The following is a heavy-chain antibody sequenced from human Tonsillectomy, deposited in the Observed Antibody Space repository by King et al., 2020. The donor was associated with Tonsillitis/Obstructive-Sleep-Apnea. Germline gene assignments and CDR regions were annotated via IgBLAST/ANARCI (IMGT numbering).Heavy chain of an antibody. J-gene: IGHJ4*02. CDR2: INPNSGGT. D-gene: IGHD4-17*01. CDR1: GYTFTAYY. V-gene: IGHV1-2*02. CDR3: ARVGFYGDYAWDY. Sequence: HVQLVQSGAEVKKPGASVKVSCQASGYTFTAYYMHWVRQAPGQGLEWMGWINPNSGGTNYAQKFQGRVTMTRDTSISTAYMELSRLRSDDTALYYCARVGFYGDYAWDYWGQGTLVTVSS.